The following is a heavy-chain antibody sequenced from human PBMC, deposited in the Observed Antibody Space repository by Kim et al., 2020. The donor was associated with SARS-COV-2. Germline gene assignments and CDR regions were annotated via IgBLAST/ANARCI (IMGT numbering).Heavy chain of an antibody. Sequence: GGSLRLSCAASGFTFSSYGMHWVRQAPGKGLEWVAVISYDGSNKYYADSVKGRFTISRDNSKNTLYLQMNSLRAEDTAVYYCASEGYSWWLRQMYWGQGTLVTVSS. D-gene: IGHD5-12*01. CDR2: ISYDGSNK. V-gene: IGHV3-30*03. CDR1: GFTFSSYG. J-gene: IGHJ4*02. CDR3: ASEGYSWWLRQMY.